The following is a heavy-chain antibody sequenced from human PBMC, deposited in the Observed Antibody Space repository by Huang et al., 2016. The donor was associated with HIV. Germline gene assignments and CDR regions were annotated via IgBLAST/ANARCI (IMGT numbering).Heavy chain of an antibody. CDR1: GFTFNNYA. J-gene: IGHJ2*01. D-gene: IGHD6-13*01. Sequence: QVQLVESGGGVVQPGRSLRLSCAASGFTFNNYALHWVRQAPGKGLEWVAIISYEGSNKDYADSVKGRFTISRDNSKNTLYLRMNSLRADDTAVYYCARDPRVFGAAAIQWYFDLWGRGTLVTVSS. CDR3: ARDPRVFGAAAIQWYFDL. V-gene: IGHV3-30-3*01. CDR2: ISYEGSNK.